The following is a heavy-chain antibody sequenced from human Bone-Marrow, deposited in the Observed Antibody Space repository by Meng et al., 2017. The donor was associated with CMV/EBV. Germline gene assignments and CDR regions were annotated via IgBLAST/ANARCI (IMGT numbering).Heavy chain of an antibody. Sequence: GSLRLSCTVSGGSISSYYWSWIRQPPGKGLEWIGYIYYSGSTNYNPSLKSRVTISVDTSKNQFSLKLSSVTAADTAVYYCARGGGGSGWSKIVDYWGQGTLVTVSS. CDR1: GGSISSYY. D-gene: IGHD6-19*01. CDR3: ARGGGGSGWSKIVDY. J-gene: IGHJ4*02. V-gene: IGHV4-59*01. CDR2: IYYSGST.